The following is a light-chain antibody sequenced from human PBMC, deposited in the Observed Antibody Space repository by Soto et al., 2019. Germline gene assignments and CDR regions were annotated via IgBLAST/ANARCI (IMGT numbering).Light chain of an antibody. CDR1: SSTIGAGYD. CDR3: QSYDSSLSGSYV. Sequence: QSVLTQPPSVSGAPGQRVTISCTGSSSTIGAGYDVHWYQRLPGTAPKVLIYSNNNRPSGVPDRFSGSKSGTSASLAITGLQAEDEADYYCQSYDSSLSGSYVFGTGTKRTVL. CDR2: SNN. V-gene: IGLV1-40*01. J-gene: IGLJ1*01.